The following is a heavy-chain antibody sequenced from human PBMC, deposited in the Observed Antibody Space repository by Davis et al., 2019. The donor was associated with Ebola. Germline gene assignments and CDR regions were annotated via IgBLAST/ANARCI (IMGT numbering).Heavy chain of an antibody. CDR1: GFTFDDYA. Sequence: GGSLTLSCAASGFTFDDYAMHWVRQAPGKGLEWVSGISWNSGSIGYADSVKGRFTISRDNAKNSLYLQMNSLRAEDTAVYYCAREVLNNWNDQRFDYWGQGTLVTVSS. CDR3: AREVLNNWNDQRFDY. V-gene: IGHV3-9*01. CDR2: ISWNSGSI. J-gene: IGHJ4*02. D-gene: IGHD1-20*01.